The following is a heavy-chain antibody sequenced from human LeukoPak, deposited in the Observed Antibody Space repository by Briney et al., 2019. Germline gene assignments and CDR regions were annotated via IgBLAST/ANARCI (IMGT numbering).Heavy chain of an antibody. CDR3: ASLLAYCGGDCYYYFDY. D-gene: IGHD2-21*02. CDR1: GGSISSSRYY. V-gene: IGHV4-39*01. Sequence: SETLSLTCTVSGGSISSSRYYWGWIRQPPGKGLEWIGSIYYSGSTYYNPSLKSRVTISVDTSKNQFSLKLSSVTAADTAVYYCASLLAYCGGDCYYYFDYWGQGTLVTVSS. CDR2: IYYSGST. J-gene: IGHJ4*02.